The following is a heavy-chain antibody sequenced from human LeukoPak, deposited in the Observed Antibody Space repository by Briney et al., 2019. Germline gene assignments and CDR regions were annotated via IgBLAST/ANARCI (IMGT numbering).Heavy chain of an antibody. J-gene: IGHJ3*02. CDR1: GFTFSSYW. V-gene: IGHV3-74*01. CDR3: ARMQLDHDAFDI. D-gene: IGHD1-1*01. Sequence: PGGSLRLSCAASGFTFSSYWMHWVRQAPGKGLVWASRINSDGRNTSYPDSVKGRFTISRDNAKNTVYLQMNSLRAEDTAVYYCARMQLDHDAFDIWGQRTMVTVSS. CDR2: INSDGRNT.